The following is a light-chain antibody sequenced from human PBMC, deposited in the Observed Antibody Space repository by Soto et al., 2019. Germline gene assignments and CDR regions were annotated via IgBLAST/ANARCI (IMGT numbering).Light chain of an antibody. V-gene: IGKV3-20*01. Sequence: EIVLTQSPGTLSLSPGERATLSCRASQSVDSNYLAWYQQKPGQAPSLLIYGTSSRATGIPDRFSGSGSETDFTLTISRLEPEDFAVYYCQQYGRTFGQGTKVDIK. CDR2: GTS. J-gene: IGKJ1*01. CDR3: QQYGRT. CDR1: QSVDSNY.